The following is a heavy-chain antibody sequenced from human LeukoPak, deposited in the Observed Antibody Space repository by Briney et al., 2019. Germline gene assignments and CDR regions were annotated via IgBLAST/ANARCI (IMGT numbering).Heavy chain of an antibody. V-gene: IGHV4-39*01. CDR2: IYYSGST. CDR1: GGSISSSSYY. D-gene: IGHD6-13*01. Sequence: KPSETLSLTCTVSGGSISSSSYYWGWIRQPPGKGLEWIGSIYYSGSTYYNPSLKSRVTISVDTSKNQFSLKLSSVTAADTAVYYCARHSRHPIAAAGTPIDYWGQGTLVTVSS. J-gene: IGHJ4*02. CDR3: ARHSRHPIAAAGTPIDY.